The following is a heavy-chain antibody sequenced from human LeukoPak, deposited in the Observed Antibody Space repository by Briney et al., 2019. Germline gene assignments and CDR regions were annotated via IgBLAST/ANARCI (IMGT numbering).Heavy chain of an antibody. Sequence: GGSLRLPCAASGFTFSSYAMSWVRQAPGEGLEWVSAISGSGGSTYYADSVKGRFTISRDNSKNTLYLQMNSLRAEDTAVYYCAKTSSWYYFDYWGQGTLVTVSS. V-gene: IGHV3-23*01. CDR2: ISGSGGST. D-gene: IGHD6-13*01. CDR3: AKTSSWYYFDY. CDR1: GFTFSSYA. J-gene: IGHJ4*02.